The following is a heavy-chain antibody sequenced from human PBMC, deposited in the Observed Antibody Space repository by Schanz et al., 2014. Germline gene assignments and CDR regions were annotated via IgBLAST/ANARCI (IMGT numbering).Heavy chain of an antibody. CDR2: IKQDGSEK. CDR3: AKDDTQVNGMDV. CDR1: GFTVSNNL. Sequence: EVQLVESGGGLVQPGGSLRLSCAASGFTVSNNLMRWVRQAPGEGLEWVANIKQDGSEKYYVDSVKGRFTISRDNAKNSLYLQMNSLRPEDTAVYYCAKDDTQVNGMDVWGQGTTVTVSS. J-gene: IGHJ6*02. V-gene: IGHV3-7*01.